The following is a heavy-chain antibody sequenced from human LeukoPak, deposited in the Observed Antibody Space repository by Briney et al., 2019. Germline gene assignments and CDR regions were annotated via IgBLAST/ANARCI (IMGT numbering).Heavy chain of an antibody. Sequence: PWGSLRLSCAASGFTFSSYSMHWVRRAPGKGLEWVALTSYDGSNKNHADSVKGRFTISRDNSKNTLFLQMNSLRVEDTAVYYCATGGSEYRSDWFDSWGQGTLVNVAS. V-gene: IGHV3-30*04. CDR3: ATGGSEYRSDWFDS. CDR1: GFTFSSYS. CDR2: TSYDGSNK. J-gene: IGHJ5*01. D-gene: IGHD5-18*01.